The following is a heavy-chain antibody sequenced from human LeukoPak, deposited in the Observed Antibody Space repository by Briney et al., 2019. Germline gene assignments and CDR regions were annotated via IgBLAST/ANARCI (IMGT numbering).Heavy chain of an antibody. Sequence: GGSLRLSCAVSGFNFDDYAMHWVRQAPGRGLEWVSGINWKTGNGIYADSVKGRFTISRDNAKNSLYLQMSSLRAEDTALYYCTRRAARWQFDLWGRGTCSLSPQ. CDR3: TRRAARWQFDL. CDR2: INWKTGNG. D-gene: IGHD5-24*01. V-gene: IGHV3-9*01. J-gene: IGHJ2*01. CDR1: GFNFDDYA.